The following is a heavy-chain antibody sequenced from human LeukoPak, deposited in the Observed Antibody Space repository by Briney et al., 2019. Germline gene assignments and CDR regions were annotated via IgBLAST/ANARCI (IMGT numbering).Heavy chain of an antibody. Sequence: RPSETLSLTCTVSGGSISSGSYYWSWIRQPAGKGLEWIGRIYTSGSTNYNPSLKSRVTVSVDTSKNQISLKLSSVTAADTAVYYCARDLGLNTRVVDCWGQGILVTVSS. V-gene: IGHV4-61*02. CDR2: IYTSGST. J-gene: IGHJ4*02. CDR1: GGSISSGSYY. D-gene: IGHD7-27*01. CDR3: ARDLGLNTRVVDC.